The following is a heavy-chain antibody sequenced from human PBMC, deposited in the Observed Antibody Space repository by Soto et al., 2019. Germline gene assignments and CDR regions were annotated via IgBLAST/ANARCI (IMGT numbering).Heavy chain of an antibody. CDR1: GGAMRTIRW. J-gene: IGHJ5*02. V-gene: IGHV4-4*02. Sequence: SESLSRNSVISGGAMRTIRWRGWFSQPPGKGLEWIGEIYHSGSTNYTPSLKSRVTISVDNSKNQFSLKLSSVTAADTAVYYCARKSYYDPYHFDPWGQG. CDR3: ARKSYYDPYHFDP. CDR2: IYHSGST. D-gene: IGHD3-22*01.